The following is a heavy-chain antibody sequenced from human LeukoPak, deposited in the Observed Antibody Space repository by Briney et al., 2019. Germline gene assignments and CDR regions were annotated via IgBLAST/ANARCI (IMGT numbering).Heavy chain of an antibody. CDR1: GFTFSSYW. V-gene: IGHV3-74*01. D-gene: IGHD1/OR15-1a*01. CDR2: INTDGKTT. CDR3: ARGKTTDY. Sequence: GGSLRLSCAASGFTFSSYWMYWVRQAPGKGLVWVSRINTDGKTTNYADSVKGRFTISRDNAKNTLYLQMNSLRVEDTAVYYCARGKTTDYWGQGTLVTVPS. J-gene: IGHJ4*02.